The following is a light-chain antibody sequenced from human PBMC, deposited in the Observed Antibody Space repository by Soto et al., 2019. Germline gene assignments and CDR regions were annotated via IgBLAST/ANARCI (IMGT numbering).Light chain of an antibody. J-gene: IGKJ3*01. CDR2: KAS. CDR3: KQYNSYV. CDR1: QSIGNW. Sequence: DVQMTQTPSSLSASVGDRVILTCRASQSIGNWLAWYQQKPGKAPKLLIYKASSLESGVPTRFSGSGSGTDFTLTISSLLPEDFATYYCKQYNSYVFGPGTKVDIK. V-gene: IGKV1-5*03.